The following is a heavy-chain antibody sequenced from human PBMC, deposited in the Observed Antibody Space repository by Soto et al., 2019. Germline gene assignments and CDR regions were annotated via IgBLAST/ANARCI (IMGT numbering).Heavy chain of an antibody. CDR2: INTSGGSP. Sequence: GASVRVSCQAFGYTFTIYYIHWVRQAPGQGLEWMGVINTSGGSPTYAQKFQDRVTMTRDTSKSTVYMEMSRLRYEDTAVYYCARGGLHSDYYYYYGMEVWGQGTTVSVSS. D-gene: IGHD6-25*01. CDR3: ARGGLHSDYYYYYGMEV. J-gene: IGHJ6*01. V-gene: IGHV1-46*01. CDR1: GYTFTIYY.